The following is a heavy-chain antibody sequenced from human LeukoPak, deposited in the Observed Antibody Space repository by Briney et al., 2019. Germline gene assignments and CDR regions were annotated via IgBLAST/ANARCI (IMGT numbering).Heavy chain of an antibody. CDR3: ARVYRYCGGDCYDY. CDR2: INPNSGDT. V-gene: IGHV1-2*02. CDR1: GYTFTGYY. D-gene: IGHD2-21*01. Sequence: ASVKVSCKASGYTFTGYYLHWVRQAPGQGLEWMGWINPNSGDTNYAQKFQGRVTMTRDTSISTAYMELSRLRSDDTAVYYCARVYRYCGGDCYDYWGQGTLVTVSS. J-gene: IGHJ4*02.